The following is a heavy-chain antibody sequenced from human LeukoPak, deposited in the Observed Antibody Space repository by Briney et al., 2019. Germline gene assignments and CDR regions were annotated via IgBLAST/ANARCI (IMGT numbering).Heavy chain of an antibody. CDR1: GFTFGDYA. J-gene: IGHJ4*02. CDR3: TTEFYYDSSGYYF. V-gene: IGHV3-49*03. D-gene: IGHD3-22*01. CDR2: IRSKAYGETA. Sequence: GGSLRLSCTASGFTFGDYAMSWIRQAPGKGLEWVGFIRSKAYGETADYAASVKGKFTISRDDSKNTLYLQMNSLKTEDTAVYYCTTEFYYDSSGYYFWGQGTLVTVSS.